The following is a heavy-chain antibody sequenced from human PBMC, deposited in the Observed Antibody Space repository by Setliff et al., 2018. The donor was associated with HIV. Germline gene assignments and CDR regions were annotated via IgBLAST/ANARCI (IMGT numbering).Heavy chain of an antibody. D-gene: IGHD5-18*01. CDR3: ARTLPQYTNLFDY. V-gene: IGHV1-2*02. CDR2: INPNSGGT. Sequence: ASVKVSCKASGYTFTNYYMHWVRQAPGQGLEWMGWINPNSGGTNYAQKFQGRVTMTRDTYISTAYMELSRLRSDDTAVYYCARTLPQYTNLFDYWGQGTLVTVS. J-gene: IGHJ4*02. CDR1: GYTFTNYY.